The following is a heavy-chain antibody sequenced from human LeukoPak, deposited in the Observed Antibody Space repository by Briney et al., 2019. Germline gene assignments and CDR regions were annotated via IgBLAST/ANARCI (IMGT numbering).Heavy chain of an antibody. CDR2: ISYDGSNK. Sequence: SGGSLRLSCAASGFTFSIYGMHWVRQAPGKGREWVAVISYDGSNKYYTDSVKRRFTIYRDNSKNSLYLQMNSMRAEDTAVYYCAKELTTVTHFDYWGQGTLVTVSS. J-gene: IGHJ4*02. D-gene: IGHD4-17*01. CDR3: AKELTTVTHFDY. V-gene: IGHV3-30*18. CDR1: GFTFSIYG.